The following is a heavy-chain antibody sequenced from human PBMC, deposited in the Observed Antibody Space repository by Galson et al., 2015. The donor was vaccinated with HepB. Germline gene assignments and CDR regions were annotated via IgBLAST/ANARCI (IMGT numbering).Heavy chain of an antibody. V-gene: IGHV6-1*01. CDR1: GDSVSSNTVG. CDR2: TYYRSKWSN. CDR3: AKSIHLGRGFDS. Sequence: CAISGDSVSSNTVGWNWIRQSPSRGLEWLGRTYYRSKWSNDYSESLKSRITINADTSKNQFSLQLKYVTPEDTAVYYCAKSIHLGRGFDSWGQGTLVTVSP. J-gene: IGHJ4*02. D-gene: IGHD7-27*01.